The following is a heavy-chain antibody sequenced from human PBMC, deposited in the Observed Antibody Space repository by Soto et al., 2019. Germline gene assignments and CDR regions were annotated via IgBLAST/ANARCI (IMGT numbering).Heavy chain of an antibody. CDR1: GYTFTSYY. V-gene: IGHV1-46*01. CDR3: ARDPLSDYYDSSGYPTHTQLLYYYYGMDV. CDR2: INPSGGST. Sequence: GASVKVSCKASGYTFTSYYMHWVRQAPRQGLEWMGIINPSGGSTSYAQKFQGRVTMTRDTSTSTVYMELSSLRSEDTAVYYCARDPLSDYYDSSGYPTHTQLLYYYYGMDVWAQGNTVTVSS. J-gene: IGHJ6*02. D-gene: IGHD3-22*01.